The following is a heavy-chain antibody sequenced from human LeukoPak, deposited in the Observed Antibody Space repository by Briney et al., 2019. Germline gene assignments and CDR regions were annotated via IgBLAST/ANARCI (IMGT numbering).Heavy chain of an antibody. Sequence: ASVKVSCKASGYTFTSYGISWVRQAPGEGLEWMGWISAYNGNTNYAQKRQGRVTMTTDTSTSTAYMELRSLRSDDTAVYYCAREQQLVLGYYYYGMDVWGQGTTVTVSS. D-gene: IGHD6-13*01. V-gene: IGHV1-18*01. CDR2: ISAYNGNT. J-gene: IGHJ6*02. CDR1: GYTFTSYG. CDR3: AREQQLVLGYYYYGMDV.